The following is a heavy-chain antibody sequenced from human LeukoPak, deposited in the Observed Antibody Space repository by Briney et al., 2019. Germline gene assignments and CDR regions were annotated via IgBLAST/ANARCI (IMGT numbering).Heavy chain of an antibody. CDR2: IYTSGST. V-gene: IGHV4-61*02. Sequence: SETLSLTCTVSGGSISSGSYYWSWIRQPAGKGLEWIGRIYTSGSTNYNPSLKSRVTISVDTSKNQFSLKLSSVTAADTAVYYCARGSGGSSSSDFDYWGQGTLVTVSS. J-gene: IGHJ4*02. CDR3: ARGSGGSSSSDFDY. D-gene: IGHD6-6*01. CDR1: GGSISSGSYY.